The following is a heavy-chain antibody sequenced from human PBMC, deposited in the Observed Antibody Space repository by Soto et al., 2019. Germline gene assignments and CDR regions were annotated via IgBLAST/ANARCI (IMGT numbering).Heavy chain of an antibody. V-gene: IGHV4-39*07. Sequence: SETLSLTCTVSGGSISSSSYYWGWIRQPPGKGLEWIGSIYYSGSTYYNPSLKSRVTISVDTSKNQFSLKLSSVTAADTAVYYFERGRGVRGNIISNYYYYGLDVWGQGTTVTVSS. CDR1: GGSISSSSYY. CDR3: ERGRGVRGNIISNYYYYGLDV. D-gene: IGHD3-10*01. CDR2: IYYSGST. J-gene: IGHJ6*02.